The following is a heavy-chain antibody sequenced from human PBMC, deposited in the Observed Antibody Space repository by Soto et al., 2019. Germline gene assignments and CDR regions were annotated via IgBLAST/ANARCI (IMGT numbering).Heavy chain of an antibody. CDR2: ISSSSSYT. CDR3: ARGKGDYNWDNRPPFDH. Sequence: GVSLRICCAASGFTFIDYYMSWIRQAPGKGLEWVSYISSSSSYTNYADSVKGRFTISTDSSRNTLYLEMSALRADDTAVYYCARGKGDYNWDNRPPFDHWGQGTLVTVSS. D-gene: IGHD1-20*01. CDR1: GFTFIDYY. V-gene: IGHV3-11*05. J-gene: IGHJ4*02.